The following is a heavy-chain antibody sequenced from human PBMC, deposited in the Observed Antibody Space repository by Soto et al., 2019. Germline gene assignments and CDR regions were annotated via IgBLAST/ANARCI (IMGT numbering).Heavy chain of an antibody. V-gene: IGHV1-69*06. CDR3: ANPEGIYDYVWGSYRFDY. Sequence: GASVKVSCKASGGTFSSYAISWVRQAPGQGLEWMGGIIPIFGTANYAQKFQGRVTITADKSTSTAYMELSSLRSEDTAVYYCANPEGIYDYVWGSYRFDYWGQGTLVTVSS. J-gene: IGHJ4*02. D-gene: IGHD3-16*02. CDR2: IIPIFGTA. CDR1: GGTFSSYA.